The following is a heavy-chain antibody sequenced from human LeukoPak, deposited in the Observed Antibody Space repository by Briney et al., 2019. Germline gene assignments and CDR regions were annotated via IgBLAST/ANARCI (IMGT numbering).Heavy chain of an antibody. CDR3: ARAPRIGYDSSGYYHFDY. CDR2: IYYSGST. V-gene: IGHV4-59*08. J-gene: IGHJ4*02. CDR1: GGSISSYC. D-gene: IGHD3-22*01. Sequence: SETLSLTCTVSGGSISSYCWSWIRQPPGKGLEWIGYIYYSGSTNYNPSLKSRVTISVDTSKNQFSLKVSSVTAADTAVYYCARAPRIGYDSSGYYHFDYWGQGTLVTVSS.